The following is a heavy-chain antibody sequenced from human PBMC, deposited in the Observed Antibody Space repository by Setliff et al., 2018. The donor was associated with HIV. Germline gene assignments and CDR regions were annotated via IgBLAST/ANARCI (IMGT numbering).Heavy chain of an antibody. D-gene: IGHD6-13*01. V-gene: IGHV4-4*08. J-gene: IGHJ4*02. CDR3: AADGDTNSWYFY. CDR2: FYTSGST. Sequence: PSETLSLTCSVSGGSISRYYWSWIRQSPGKGLEWIAYFYTSGSTNYNPSLKGRVTISVDTSKNQFSLKLSSATAADTAVYYCAADGDTNSWYFYLGQGTQVTVSS. CDR1: GGSISRYY.